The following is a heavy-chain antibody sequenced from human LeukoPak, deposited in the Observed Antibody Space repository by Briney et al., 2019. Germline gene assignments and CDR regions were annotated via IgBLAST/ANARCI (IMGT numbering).Heavy chain of an antibody. CDR3: ARGYDSSRYNWFDP. J-gene: IGHJ5*02. D-gene: IGHD3-22*01. CDR2: IYTSGST. V-gene: IGHV4-4*07. Sequence: SETLSLTCTVSGGSISGYYWSWIRLPAGKGLEWIGRIYTSGSTNYNPSLKSRVTMSVDTSKNQFSLKLSSVTAADTAVYYCARGYDSSRYNWFDPWGHGTLVTVSS. CDR1: GGSISGYY.